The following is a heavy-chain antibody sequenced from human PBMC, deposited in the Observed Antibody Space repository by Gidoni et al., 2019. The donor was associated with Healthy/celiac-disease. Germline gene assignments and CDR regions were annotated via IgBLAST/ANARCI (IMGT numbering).Heavy chain of an antibody. J-gene: IGHJ6*02. CDR2: IGWDGGST. V-gene: IGHV3-43*01. CDR1: GVAFDDYT. D-gene: IGHD3-16*01. Sequence: EVQLVESGGAVVQPGGCLGLSWAAYGVAFDDYTMHLVRRAPGKGLEWVSLIGWDGGSTYYVDSVKGRFTISRDNSKNSLYLQMNRLGTEDTAVYYCAKDLRGDSYGMDVWGQGTTVTVSS. CDR3: AKDLRGDSYGMDV.